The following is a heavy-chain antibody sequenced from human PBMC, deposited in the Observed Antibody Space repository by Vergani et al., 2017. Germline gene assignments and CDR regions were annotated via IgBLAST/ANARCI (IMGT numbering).Heavy chain of an antibody. Sequence: EVQLLESGGGLVKPGGSLRLSCAASGFTFSTYTMSWVRQTPGKGLEWVSGISGSGSSTYYADSVKGRFTISRDNSKTTLYLQMNSLRAEETAVYYCAKKRWELLLDAFDIWGQGTMVTVSS. D-gene: IGHD1-26*01. CDR3: AKKRWELLLDAFDI. V-gene: IGHV3-23*01. J-gene: IGHJ3*02. CDR1: GFTFSTYT. CDR2: ISGSGSST.